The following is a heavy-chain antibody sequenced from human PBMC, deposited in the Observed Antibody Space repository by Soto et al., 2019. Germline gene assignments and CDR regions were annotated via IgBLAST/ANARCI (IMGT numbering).Heavy chain of an antibody. CDR2: VSASNGKT. V-gene: IGHV1-18*01. CDR3: AREAFGVQASWFDP. Sequence: QIQLVQSGSEGRMPGASVKVSCKASGYIFTTYSITWVRQAPGQGLEWMGWVSASNGKTNYAQKFEDRATMTTDTSTTTAYMELRSLRSDDTAVYYCAREAFGVQASWFDPWGQGTLVTVSS. J-gene: IGHJ5*02. D-gene: IGHD3-10*01. CDR1: GYIFTTYS.